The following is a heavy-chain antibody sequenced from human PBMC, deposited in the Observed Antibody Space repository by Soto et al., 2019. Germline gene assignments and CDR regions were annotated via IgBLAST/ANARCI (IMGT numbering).Heavy chain of an antibody. CDR1: GFNFSSYA. Sequence: GGSLSLSCAASGFNFSSYAMSWVRQAPGKGLEWVSAISGSGGSTYYADSVKGRFTISRDNSKNTLYLQMNSLRAEDTAVYYCAKSRGYDSSGYYYDYYYYGMDVWGQGTTVTVSS. CDR2: ISGSGGST. J-gene: IGHJ6*02. D-gene: IGHD3-22*01. V-gene: IGHV3-23*01. CDR3: AKSRGYDSSGYYYDYYYYGMDV.